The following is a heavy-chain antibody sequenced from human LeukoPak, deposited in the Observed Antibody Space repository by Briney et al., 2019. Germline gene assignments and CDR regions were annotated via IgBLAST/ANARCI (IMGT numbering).Heavy chain of an antibody. CDR2: ISGNSGTT. V-gene: IGHV3-23*01. CDR3: AKEVSYGFGSYFDY. J-gene: IGHJ4*02. D-gene: IGHD5-18*01. CDR1: GFTFSSYG. Sequence: GGSLRLSCAASGFTFSSYGMSWVRQAPGKGLEWVSGISGNSGTTYYADSVKGRFTISRDNSKNTLYLQMNSLRAEDTAVYYCAKEVSYGFGSYFDYWGQGTLVTVSS.